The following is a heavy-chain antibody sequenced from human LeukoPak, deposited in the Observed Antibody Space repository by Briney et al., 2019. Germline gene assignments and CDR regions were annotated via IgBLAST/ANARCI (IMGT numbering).Heavy chain of an antibody. CDR3: AIRDGYTDY. J-gene: IGHJ4*02. V-gene: IGHV1-2*02. Sequence: ASVKVSCKASGYTFTGYYMHWVRQAPGQGLEWMGWINPNSGGTNYAQKFQGRVTMTRDTSISTAYMELSSLRSEDMAVYYCAIRDGYTDYWGQGTLVTVSS. D-gene: IGHD5-24*01. CDR1: GYTFTGYY. CDR2: INPNSGGT.